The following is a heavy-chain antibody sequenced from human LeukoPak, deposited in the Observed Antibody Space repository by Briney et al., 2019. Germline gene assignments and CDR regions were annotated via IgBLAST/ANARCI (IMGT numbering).Heavy chain of an antibody. J-gene: IGHJ4*02. V-gene: IGHV3-23*01. D-gene: IGHD2/OR15-2a*01. CDR3: AKDQYRDYFRGADY. CDR2: IRGDGATK. CDR1: GFTFITYA. Sequence: GGSLRLSCAASGFTFITYAMTWVRQAPGKGLEWVSAIRGDGATKFYADSVKGRFTVSRDNSKNTLYLQMNSLRAEDTVVYYCAKDQYRDYFRGADYWGQGTLVTVSS.